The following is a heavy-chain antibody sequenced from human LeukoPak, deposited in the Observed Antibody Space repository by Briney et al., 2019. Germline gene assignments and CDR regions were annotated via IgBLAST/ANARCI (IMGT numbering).Heavy chain of an antibody. V-gene: IGHV4-30-4*07. J-gene: IGHJ6*03. CDR1: GGSISSGGYS. CDR2: IYYSGST. D-gene: IGHD4-17*01. CDR3: ARVPPTVTTPQSFHYYYYYMDV. Sequence: SETLSLTCAVSGGSISSGGYSWSWIRQPPGKGLEWIGYIYYSGSTYYNPSLKSRVTISVDTSKNQFSLKLSSVTAADTAVYYCARVPPTVTTPQSFHYYYYYMDVWGKGTTVTVSS.